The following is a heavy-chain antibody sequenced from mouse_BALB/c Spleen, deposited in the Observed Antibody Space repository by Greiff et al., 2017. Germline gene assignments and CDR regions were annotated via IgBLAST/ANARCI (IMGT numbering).Heavy chain of an antibody. Sequence: EVQGVESGGGLVKPGGSLKLSCAASGFTFSSYTMSWVRQTPEKRLEWVATISSGGSYTYYPDSVKGRFTISRDNAKNTLYLQMSSLKSEDTAMYYCTRDRNYGSSYEDYAMDYWGQGTSVTVSS. D-gene: IGHD1-1*01. CDR1: GFTFSSYT. CDR2: ISSGGSYT. CDR3: TRDRNYGSSYEDYAMDY. J-gene: IGHJ4*01. V-gene: IGHV5-6-4*01.